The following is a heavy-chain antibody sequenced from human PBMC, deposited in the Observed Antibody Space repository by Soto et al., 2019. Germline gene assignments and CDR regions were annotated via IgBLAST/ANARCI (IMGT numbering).Heavy chain of an antibody. D-gene: IGHD2-21*02. Sequence: TSETLSLTCTVSGGSISSYYWSWIRQPPGKGLEWIGYIYYSGTTNYNPSLKSRVTIPVDTSKNQLSLKLSSVAAADTAVYYCARDLWGYCGTDCYPLDVWGQGTTVTVS. CDR3: ARDLWGYCGTDCYPLDV. CDR2: IYYSGTT. J-gene: IGHJ6*02. V-gene: IGHV4-59*01. CDR1: GGSISSYY.